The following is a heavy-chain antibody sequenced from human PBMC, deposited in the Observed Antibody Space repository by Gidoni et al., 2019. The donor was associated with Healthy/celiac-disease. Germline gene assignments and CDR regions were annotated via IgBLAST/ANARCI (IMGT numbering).Heavy chain of an antibody. V-gene: IGHV3-23*01. J-gene: IGHJ4*02. CDR1: GFPFSSYA. Sequence: EVHLLESVGGLVQPGGYLRLSCAASGFPFSSYAMSWVRQAPGKGLEWVSAISGSGGSTYYADSVKGRFTISRDNSKNTLYLQMNSLRAEDTAVYYCAKDPQVVVAATWDYWGQGTLVTVSS. D-gene: IGHD2-15*01. CDR2: ISGSGGST. CDR3: AKDPQVVVAATWDY.